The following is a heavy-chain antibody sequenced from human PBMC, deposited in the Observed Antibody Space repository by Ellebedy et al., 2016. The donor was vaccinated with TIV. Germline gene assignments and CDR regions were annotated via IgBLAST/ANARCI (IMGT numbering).Heavy chain of an antibody. J-gene: IGHJ4*02. CDR1: GFTFSSYA. Sequence: GESLKISCAASGFTFSSYAMHWVRQAPGKGLEYVSAISSNGGSTYYANSVKGRFTISRDNSKNTLYLQMNSLRAEDTAVYYCAKDRGVAFDYWGQGTLVTVSS. V-gene: IGHV3-64*01. CDR3: AKDRGVAFDY. CDR2: ISSNGGST. D-gene: IGHD3-10*01.